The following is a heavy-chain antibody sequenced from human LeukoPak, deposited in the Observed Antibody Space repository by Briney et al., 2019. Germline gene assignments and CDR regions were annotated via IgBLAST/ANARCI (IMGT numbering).Heavy chain of an antibody. Sequence: GGSLRLSCAGSGFRFSNYGIHWVRQAPGKGLEWVAVISSDGNHKYYADSVKGRFTISRDNSKNTLYLQMNSLTTEDTAVYYCASLLLYCSGSTCFSDYWGQGTLVTVSS. CDR1: GFRFSNYG. D-gene: IGHD2-15*01. CDR2: ISSDGNHK. V-gene: IGHV3-30*03. CDR3: ASLLLYCSGSTCFSDY. J-gene: IGHJ4*02.